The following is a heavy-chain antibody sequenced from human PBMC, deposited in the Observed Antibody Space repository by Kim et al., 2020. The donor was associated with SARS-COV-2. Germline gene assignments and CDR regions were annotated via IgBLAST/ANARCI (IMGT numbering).Heavy chain of an antibody. D-gene: IGHD2-2*01. CDR3: ARGQRQYPSYYYMDV. Sequence: SETLSLTCAAYGGSFSGYYWSWIRQPPGKGLEWIGETNHSGSTNYNPSLKSRVTISVDTSKNQFSLKLSSVTAADTAVYYCARGQRQYPSYYYMDVWGKGTTVTFSS. CDR2: TNHSGST. V-gene: IGHV4-34*01. CDR1: GGSFSGYY. J-gene: IGHJ6*03.